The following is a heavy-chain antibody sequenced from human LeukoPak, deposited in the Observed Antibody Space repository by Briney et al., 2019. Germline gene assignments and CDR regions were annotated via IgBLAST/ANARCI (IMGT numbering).Heavy chain of an antibody. CDR3: ARDATYCTNGVCYTRFDY. J-gene: IGHJ4*02. V-gene: IGHV3-7*01. CDR2: MNLDGSEK. CDR1: GFTFTSHW. D-gene: IGHD2-8*01. Sequence: PGGSLRLSCAASGFTFTSHWMSWVRQAPGKGMGRVARMNLDGSEKYYVDSVKGRFTIYRDNATTSLYLEMNSLRAEDTAVYYCARDATYCTNGVCYTRFDYWGQGTLVTVSS.